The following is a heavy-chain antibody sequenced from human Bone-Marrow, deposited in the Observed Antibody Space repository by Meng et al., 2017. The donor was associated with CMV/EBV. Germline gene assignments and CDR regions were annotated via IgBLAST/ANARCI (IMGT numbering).Heavy chain of an antibody. CDR1: GGSISSYY. CDR2: IYYSGST. CDR3: ARDSLVGATYNWFDP. D-gene: IGHD1-26*01. V-gene: IGHV4-59*01. Sequence: SETLSLTCTVSGGSISSYYWSWIRQPPGKGLEWIGYIYYSGSTNYNPSLKSRVTISVDTSKNQFSLKLSSVTAADTAVYYCARDSLVGATYNWFDPWGQGNLVNVAS. J-gene: IGHJ5*02.